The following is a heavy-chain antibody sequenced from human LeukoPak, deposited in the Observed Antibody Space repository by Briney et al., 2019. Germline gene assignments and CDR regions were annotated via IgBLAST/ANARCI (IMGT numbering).Heavy chain of an antibody. CDR3: ARLFRSSPKFFDY. J-gene: IGHJ4*02. D-gene: IGHD3-10*02. Sequence: SETLSLTCTVSGGSISSYYWNWVRQPPGKGLEWIGYIYYSGSTRYNPSLKSRVTISVDTSKNQFSLKLSSVTAADTAVYYCARLFRSSPKFFDYWGQGTLVTVSS. CDR2: IYYSGST. CDR1: GGSISSYY. V-gene: IGHV4-59*01.